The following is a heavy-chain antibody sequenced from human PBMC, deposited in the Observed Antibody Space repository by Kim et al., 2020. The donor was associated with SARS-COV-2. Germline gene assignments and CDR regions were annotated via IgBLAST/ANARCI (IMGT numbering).Heavy chain of an antibody. J-gene: IGHJ4*02. V-gene: IGHV3-7*01. Sequence: VASVKGRFTISRDNAKNSLYLQMTSLRAEDTAVYYCARIKQWLVTEELDYWGQGTLVTVSS. D-gene: IGHD6-19*01. CDR3: ARIKQWLVTEELDY.